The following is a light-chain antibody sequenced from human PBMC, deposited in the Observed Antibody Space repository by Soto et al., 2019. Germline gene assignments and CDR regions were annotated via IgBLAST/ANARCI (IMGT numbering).Light chain of an antibody. J-gene: IGKJ5*01. CDR3: QQYESLPLT. V-gene: IGKV1-33*01. CDR2: DAS. Sequence: DNQMSQSPSSVSAYVGNRVTIPCQASQDINKNLIWYQQKPGKAPKLLIYDASDLETGVPSRFSGSGSGTGFTFTISSLQPEDFATYYCQQYESLPLTFGQGTRLEVK. CDR1: QDINKN.